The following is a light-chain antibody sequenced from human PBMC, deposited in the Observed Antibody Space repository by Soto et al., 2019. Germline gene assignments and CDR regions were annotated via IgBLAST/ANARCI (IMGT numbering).Light chain of an antibody. V-gene: IGLV4-69*01. J-gene: IGLJ2*01. CDR2: VNSDGSH. Sequence: QPVLSQSPSASASLGASVKLTCTLSSRHSSYAIAWHQQHPEKGPRFLMKVNSDGSHSKGDGIPDRFSGSSSGAERYFTISSLQSEDEADYYCQTWDTGTWIFGGGTKLTVL. CDR3: QTWDTGTWI. CDR1: SRHSSYA.